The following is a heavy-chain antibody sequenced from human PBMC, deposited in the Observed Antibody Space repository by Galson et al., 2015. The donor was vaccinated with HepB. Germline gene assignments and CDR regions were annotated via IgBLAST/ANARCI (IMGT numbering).Heavy chain of an antibody. V-gene: IGHV7-4-1*02. CDR3: ARTPYFSSGTYYNAWFEP. D-gene: IGHD3-10*01. CDR2: INTNTGNP. Sequence: SVKVSCKASGYIFTDYPIHWVRQAPGQGLEWMGWINTNTGNPTYAQGFTGRFVFSLDTSVRTTYLQISSVKAEDTAVYYCARTPYFSSGTYYNAWFEPWGQGTLVTVSS. J-gene: IGHJ5*02. CDR1: GYIFTDYP.